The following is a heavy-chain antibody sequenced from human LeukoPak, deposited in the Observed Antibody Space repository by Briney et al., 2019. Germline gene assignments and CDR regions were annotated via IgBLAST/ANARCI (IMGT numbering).Heavy chain of an antibody. J-gene: IGHJ4*02. Sequence: GGSLRLSCAASGFTFSSYGMRWVRQAPGRGLEWVAVISYDGSNKYYADSVKGRFTISRDNSKNTLYLQMNSLRAEDTAVYYCAKFVHSYGYNYWGQGTLVTVSS. CDR2: ISYDGSNK. D-gene: IGHD5-18*01. CDR1: GFTFSSYG. CDR3: AKFVHSYGYNY. V-gene: IGHV3-30*18.